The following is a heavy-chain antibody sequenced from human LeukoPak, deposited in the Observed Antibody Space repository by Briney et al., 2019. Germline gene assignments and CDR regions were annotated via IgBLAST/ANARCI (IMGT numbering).Heavy chain of an antibody. J-gene: IGHJ3*02. Sequence: GGSLRLTCAASGFTFSSYEMNWGRQAPGKGLEWVSYISSSGSTIYYANSVKGLFAISRDNAKNSLYLNMNSLRAEDTAVYYCVGAVATYYYGLGRTDRPDAFDIWGQGTKVTVSS. CDR1: GFTFSSYE. V-gene: IGHV3-48*03. D-gene: IGHD3-10*01. CDR2: ISSSGSTI. CDR3: VGAVATYYYGLGRTDRPDAFDI.